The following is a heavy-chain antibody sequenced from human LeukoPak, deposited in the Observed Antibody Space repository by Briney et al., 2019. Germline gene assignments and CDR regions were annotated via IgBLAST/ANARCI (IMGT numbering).Heavy chain of an antibody. CDR3: ARGITIFGVVPYYFDY. D-gene: IGHD3-3*01. CDR2: INPNSGGT. V-gene: IGHV1-2*02. CDR1: GYTFTGYY. Sequence: LGASVKVSCKASGYTFTGYYMHWVRQAPGQGLEWMGWINPNSGGTNYAQKFQGRVTMTRDTSISTAYMELSRLRSDDTAVYYCARGITIFGVVPYYFDYWGQGTLVTVSS. J-gene: IGHJ4*02.